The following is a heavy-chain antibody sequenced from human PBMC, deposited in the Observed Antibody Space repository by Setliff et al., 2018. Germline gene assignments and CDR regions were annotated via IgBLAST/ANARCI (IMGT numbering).Heavy chain of an antibody. J-gene: IGHJ6*03. D-gene: IGHD3-22*01. CDR2: ISTSSTII. CDR3: ARLALTGYDTSGYYYALDYYYYMDV. V-gene: IGHV3-48*01. Sequence: LRLSCVTSGFTFSNYGMTWVRRAPGKGLEWISYISTSSTIIYYADSVKGRFAISRDNANHSLHLQMNSLRAEDTAVYFCARLALTGYDTSGYYYALDYYYYMDVWGKGTTVTVSS. CDR1: GFTFSNYG.